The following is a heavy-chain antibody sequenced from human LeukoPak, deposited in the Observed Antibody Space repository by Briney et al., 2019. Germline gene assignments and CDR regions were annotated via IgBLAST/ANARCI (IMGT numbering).Heavy chain of an antibody. CDR1: GFTFSSYG. Sequence: GGSLRLSCAASGFTFSSYGMHWVRQAPGKGLEWVAFIRYDGSNKYYPDSVKGRFTISRDNSKNTLYLQMNSLRAEDTAVYYCARHPRVITYFDYWGQGTLVTVSS. V-gene: IGHV3-30*02. D-gene: IGHD3-22*01. CDR2: IRYDGSNK. CDR3: ARHPRVITYFDY. J-gene: IGHJ4*02.